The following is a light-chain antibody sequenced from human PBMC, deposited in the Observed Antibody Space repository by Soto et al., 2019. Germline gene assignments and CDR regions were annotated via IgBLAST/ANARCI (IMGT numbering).Light chain of an antibody. J-gene: IGKJ5*01. CDR2: DAS. V-gene: IGKV3-20*01. CDR1: QSLSSSQ. Sequence: EIVLTQSPGTLSLSPGERATLSCRASQSLSSSQLAWYQQKPGQAPRLLIHDASSRATGISDRFTGSGSGTDFTLTISRLEPGDFAVYYCQQYGSSITFGQGTRLEIK. CDR3: QQYGSSIT.